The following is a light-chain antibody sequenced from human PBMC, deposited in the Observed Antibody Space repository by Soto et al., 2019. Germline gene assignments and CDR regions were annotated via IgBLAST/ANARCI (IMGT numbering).Light chain of an antibody. Sequence: DIPMTQSPSSLSASVGDRVTITCRASQSISSYLNWYQQKPGKAPKLLIYAASSLQSGVPSRFSGSGPGTDFTLTISSLQPEDFATYYCQQSYSTPPWTFGQGTKVEIK. CDR2: AAS. V-gene: IGKV1-39*01. CDR1: QSISSY. CDR3: QQSYSTPPWT. J-gene: IGKJ1*01.